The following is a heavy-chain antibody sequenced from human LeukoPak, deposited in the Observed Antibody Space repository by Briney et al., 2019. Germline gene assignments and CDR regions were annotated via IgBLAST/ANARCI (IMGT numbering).Heavy chain of an antibody. CDR2: IRFDGGNK. Sequence: PGGSLRLSCAASGFTFSSSAMHWVRQAPGKGLEWVAFIRFDGGNKYYADSVKGRFTISRDNAKNSLYLQMNSLRAEDTAVYYCARDPWDSSGLNTQLWGQGTLVTVSS. D-gene: IGHD6-25*01. J-gene: IGHJ4*02. CDR3: ARDPWDSSGLNTQL. V-gene: IGHV3-30*02. CDR1: GFTFSSSA.